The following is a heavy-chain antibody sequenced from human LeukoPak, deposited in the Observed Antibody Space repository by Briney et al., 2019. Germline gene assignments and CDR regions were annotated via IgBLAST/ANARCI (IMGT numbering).Heavy chain of an antibody. Sequence: PGGSLRLSCAASGFTFDDYTMHWVRQAPGKGLEWVSLISWDGGSTYYADSVKGRFTISRDNSKNSLYLQMNSLRTEDTALYYCAKQMVVAATDGTFDYWGQGTLVTVSS. V-gene: IGHV3-43*01. CDR3: AKQMVVAATDGTFDY. CDR2: ISWDGGST. J-gene: IGHJ4*02. CDR1: GFTFDDYT. D-gene: IGHD2-15*01.